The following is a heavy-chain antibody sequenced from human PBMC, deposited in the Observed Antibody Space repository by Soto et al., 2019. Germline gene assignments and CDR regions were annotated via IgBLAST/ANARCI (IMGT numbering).Heavy chain of an antibody. D-gene: IGHD6-19*01. CDR2: INSGGSA. Sequence: SETLSLTCTVSGSSIRSSDYYWGWIRQPPGEGQEWIGNINSGGSAYYYPSPRNRVTISVYTSKNQFSLRLSSVTAADTAVYYCADMRGQWLPRDWGHGILVTV. V-gene: IGHV4-39*01. J-gene: IGHJ4*01. CDR1: GSSIRSSDYY. CDR3: ADMRGQWLPRD.